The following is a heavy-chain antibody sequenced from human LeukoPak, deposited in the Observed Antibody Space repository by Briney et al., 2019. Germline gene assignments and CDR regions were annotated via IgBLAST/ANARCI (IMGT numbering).Heavy chain of an antibody. V-gene: IGHV3-48*03. Sequence: GGSLRLSCAASGFTFSSYGMNWVRQAPGKGLEWVSYISSSGSTIYYADSVKGRFTISRDNAKNSLYLQMNSLRAEDTAVYYCARELYDYVWGSYRLDAFDIWGQGTMVTVSS. D-gene: IGHD3-16*02. CDR2: ISSSGSTI. CDR1: GFTFSSYG. CDR3: ARELYDYVWGSYRLDAFDI. J-gene: IGHJ3*02.